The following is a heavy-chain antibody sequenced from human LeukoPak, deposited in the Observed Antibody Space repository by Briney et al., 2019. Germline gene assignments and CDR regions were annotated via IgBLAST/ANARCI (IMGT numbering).Heavy chain of an antibody. Sequence: PSQTLSLTCTVSGGSISSGGYYWSWIRQHPGKGMEWIGYIYYSGSTYYNPSLKSRVTISVDTSKNQFSLKLSSVTAADTAVYYCARGGRRIAARFYYYYYMDVWGKGTTVTVSS. CDR1: GGSISSGGYY. V-gene: IGHV4-31*03. D-gene: IGHD6-6*01. J-gene: IGHJ6*03. CDR3: ARGGRRIAARFYYYYYMDV. CDR2: IYYSGST.